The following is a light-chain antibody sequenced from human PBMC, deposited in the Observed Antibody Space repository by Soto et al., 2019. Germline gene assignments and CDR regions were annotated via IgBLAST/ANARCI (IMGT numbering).Light chain of an antibody. CDR1: ESISRH. CDR2: AAS. CDR3: QQSYSTLSIT. Sequence: DIQMTQSPSSLSASVGDRVTITCRASESISRHLNWYQQKPGKAPKLLIYAASSLQNGVPSRFSGGGSGTDFSLTISNLQPEDFATYYCQQSYSTLSITFGHGTRLVIK. J-gene: IGKJ5*01. V-gene: IGKV1-39*01.